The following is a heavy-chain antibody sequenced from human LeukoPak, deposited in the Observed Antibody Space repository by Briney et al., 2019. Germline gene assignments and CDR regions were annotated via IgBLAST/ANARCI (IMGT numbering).Heavy chain of an antibody. CDR1: GFTFSSYA. Sequence: QTGGSLRLSCAASGFTFSSYAMSWVRQAPGKGLEWVGFIASETYGGTAEYAASVKGRFTISRDDSKSIAYLQMNSLKTEDTAVYYCTRDQTPYYWGQGTLVTVSS. CDR2: IASETYGGTA. CDR3: TRDQTPYY. J-gene: IGHJ4*02. V-gene: IGHV3-49*04.